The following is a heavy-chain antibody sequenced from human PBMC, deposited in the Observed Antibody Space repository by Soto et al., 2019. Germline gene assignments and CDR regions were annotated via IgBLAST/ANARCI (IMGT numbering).Heavy chain of an antibody. Sequence: GGSLRLSCAASGFTFSSYAMSWVRQAPGKGLEWVSAISGSGGSGGSTYYADSVKGRFTISRDNSKNTLYLQMNSLRAEDTAIYYCAQGGVPSSGWYAVDYWGQGTLVTVSS. J-gene: IGHJ4*02. D-gene: IGHD6-19*01. V-gene: IGHV3-23*01. CDR3: AQGGVPSSGWYAVDY. CDR2: ISGSGGSGGST. CDR1: GFTFSSYA.